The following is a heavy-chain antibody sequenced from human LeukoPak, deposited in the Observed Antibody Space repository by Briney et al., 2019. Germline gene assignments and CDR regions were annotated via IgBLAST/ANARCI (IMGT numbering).Heavy chain of an antibody. CDR1: GGSISSYY. J-gene: IGHJ4*02. CDR2: IYYSGST. CDR3: ARVFPDLAIFRGWSTSLFFDY. V-gene: IGHV4-59*01. Sequence: SETLSLTCTVSGGSISSYYWSWIRQPPGKGLEWIGYIYYSGSTNYNPSLKSRVTISVDTSKNQFSLKLSSVTAADTAVYYCARVFPDLAIFRGWSTSLFFDYWGQGTLVTVSS. D-gene: IGHD6-19*01.